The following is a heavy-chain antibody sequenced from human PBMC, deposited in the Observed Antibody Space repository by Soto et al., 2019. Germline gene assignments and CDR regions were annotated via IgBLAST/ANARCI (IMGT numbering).Heavy chain of an antibody. CDR2: IYYSGST. V-gene: IGHV4-59*01. CDR3: ARAEEDHYYYMDV. J-gene: IGHJ6*03. Sequence: SETLSLTCTVSGGSISSYYWSWIRQPPGEGLEWIGYIYYSGSTNYNPSLKSRVTISVDTSKNQFSLKLSSVTAADTAVYYCARAEEDHYYYMDVWGKGTTVTVSS. CDR1: GGSISSYY.